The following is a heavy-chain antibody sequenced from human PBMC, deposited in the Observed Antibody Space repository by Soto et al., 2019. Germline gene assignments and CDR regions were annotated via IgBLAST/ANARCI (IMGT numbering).Heavy chain of an antibody. D-gene: IGHD1-26*01. CDR1: GFTFNTYW. CDR2: IHGAGSST. Sequence: GGSLRLSCAASGFTFNTYWMHWVRQAPGKGLVWVSRIHGAGSSTSYADSVKGRFTISRDNAKNTLYLQMNSLRVEDTAFYYCVRGASLNFDYWGQGTLDTVSS. CDR3: VRGASLNFDY. V-gene: IGHV3-74*01. J-gene: IGHJ4*02.